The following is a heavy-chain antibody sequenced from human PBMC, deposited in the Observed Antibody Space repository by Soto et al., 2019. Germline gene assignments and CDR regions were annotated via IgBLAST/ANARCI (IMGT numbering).Heavy chain of an antibody. CDR3: DRGAANTY. Sequence: QLQLQESGSGLVKPSQTLSLTCAVSGGSISSGGSSRSWIRQPPGKGLAWFGYIYHSRSAYYNPSLKGRVTITVDRSKTQFSLKLSSVTAADTAVYCCDRGAANTYWGQGTLVTVSS. CDR1: GGSISSGGSS. V-gene: IGHV4-30-2*01. CDR2: IYHSRSA. J-gene: IGHJ4*02. D-gene: IGHD2-8*01.